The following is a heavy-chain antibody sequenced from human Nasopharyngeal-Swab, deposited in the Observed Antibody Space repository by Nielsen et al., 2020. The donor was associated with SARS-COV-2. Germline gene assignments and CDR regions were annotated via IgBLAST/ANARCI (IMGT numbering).Heavy chain of an antibody. J-gene: IGHJ4*02. Sequence: GEPLKISCAASGFTFSTYWMSWVRQAPGKGLEWVPNIKQDGSEKYYVDSVKGRFTISRDNAKNSLYLQMNSLRAEDTAVYYCARSLYYYYDSSGYSLWGQGTLITVSS. D-gene: IGHD3-22*01. V-gene: IGHV3-7*01. CDR1: GFTFSTYW. CDR3: ARSLYYYYDSSGYSL. CDR2: IKQDGSEK.